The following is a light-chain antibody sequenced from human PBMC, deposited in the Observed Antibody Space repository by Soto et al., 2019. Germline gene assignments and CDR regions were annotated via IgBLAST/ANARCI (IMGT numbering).Light chain of an antibody. Sequence: EIVMTQSPDTLSVSPGEIATLSCRASQSVSIDLAWYQQTPGQAPRLLIYGASTRATGVPPTFSGSGSGTDFTLTISSLEPEDSAVYYCLQRSNWLTFGGGTRWIS. V-gene: IGKV3-11*01. J-gene: IGKJ4*01. CDR2: GAS. CDR1: QSVSID. CDR3: LQRSNWLT.